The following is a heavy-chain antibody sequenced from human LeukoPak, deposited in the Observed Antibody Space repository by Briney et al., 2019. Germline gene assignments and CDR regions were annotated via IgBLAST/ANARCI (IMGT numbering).Heavy chain of an antibody. V-gene: IGHV4-59*01. CDR1: GGAIRSYY. Sequence: SETLSLTCIVSGGAIRSYYWSWIRQPPGKGLEWIGYIYYSGSTNYNPSLKGRVTISVDTSKNQFSLKLSSVTAADTAVYYCARAVRRYGANDHWGQGTLVTVSS. J-gene: IGHJ4*02. CDR3: ARAVRRYGANDH. CDR2: IYYSGST. D-gene: IGHD1-26*01.